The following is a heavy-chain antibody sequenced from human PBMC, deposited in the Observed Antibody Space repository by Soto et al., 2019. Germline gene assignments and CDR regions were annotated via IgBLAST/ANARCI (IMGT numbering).Heavy chain of an antibody. CDR3: ARGGSGWKALNWFDP. CDR1: GSSIDNNGYS. D-gene: IGHD6-19*01. V-gene: IGHV4-31*11. J-gene: IGHJ5*02. Sequence: QVQLQESGPGLVIPSQTLTLTCAVSGSSIDNNGYSWTWIRQHPGKGLEWIGTNNNRGDTYHNPSLKSRLTISLDTSQNPFSLRLNAVTAADTATYYCARGGSGWKALNWFDPWGQGIMVTVSS. CDR2: NNNRGDT.